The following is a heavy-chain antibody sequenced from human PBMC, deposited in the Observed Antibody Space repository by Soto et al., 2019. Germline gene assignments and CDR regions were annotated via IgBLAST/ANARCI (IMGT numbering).Heavy chain of an antibody. D-gene: IGHD3-3*01. CDR3: ARWSYLDY. CDR1: GFSGGSYA. J-gene: IGHJ4*02. CDR2: ISGSDVKT. V-gene: IGHV3-23*01. Sequence: GSLRLYCAASGFSGGSYALSWVRQAPGKGLEWVSTISGSDVKTFYADSVKGRFSISRDTSQSTLYLQMNSLRADDTAMYYCARWSYLDYWGQGTRVTVSS.